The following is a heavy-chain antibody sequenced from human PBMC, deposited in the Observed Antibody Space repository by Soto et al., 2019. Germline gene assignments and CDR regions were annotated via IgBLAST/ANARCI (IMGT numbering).Heavy chain of an antibody. V-gene: IGHV3-15*07. CDR2: IKSKTDGGTT. CDR1: GFTFSNAW. CDR3: TTGEADHPDYYYYYGMDV. Sequence: GGSLRLSCAASGFTFSNAWMNWVRQAPGKGLEWVGRIKSKTDGGTTDYAAPVKGRFTISRDDSKNTLYLQMNSLKTEDTAVYYCTTGEADHPDYYYYYGMDVWGQGTTVTVSS. J-gene: IGHJ6*02.